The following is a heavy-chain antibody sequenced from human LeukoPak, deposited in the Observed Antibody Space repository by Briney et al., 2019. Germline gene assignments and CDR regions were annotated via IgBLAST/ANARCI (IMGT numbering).Heavy chain of an antibody. D-gene: IGHD6-13*01. V-gene: IGHV3-23*01. CDR2: ITGYDGST. Sequence: GGSLRLSCAASGFTFSSYAMTWVRQAPGKGLEWVSVITGYDGSTYYADSVKGRFIISRDNSKNTLYLQMNSLRAEDTAVYYCLREEAATGKTLLVYWGQGTLVTVSS. CDR3: LREEAATGKTLLVY. J-gene: IGHJ4*02. CDR1: GFTFSSYA.